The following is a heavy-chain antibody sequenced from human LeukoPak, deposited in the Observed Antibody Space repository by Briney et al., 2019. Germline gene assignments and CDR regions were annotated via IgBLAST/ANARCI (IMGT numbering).Heavy chain of an antibody. CDR3: ARGALSTSLDLTNWFDP. J-gene: IGHJ5*02. V-gene: IGHV4-31*03. CDR1: GGSISSGGYY. Sequence: SETLSLTCTVSGGSISSGGYYWSWIRQHPGKGLEWIGYIYYSGSTYYNPSLKSRVTISVDTSKNQFSLKLSSVTAADTAVYYCARGALSTSLDLTNWFDPWGQGTLVTVSS. D-gene: IGHD2-2*01. CDR2: IYYSGST.